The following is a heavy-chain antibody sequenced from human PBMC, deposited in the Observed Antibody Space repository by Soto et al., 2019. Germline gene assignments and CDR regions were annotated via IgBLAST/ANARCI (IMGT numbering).Heavy chain of an antibody. CDR3: ARDRGYRTRKYYYYYGMDV. CDR2: INPNSGGT. D-gene: IGHD5-18*01. Sequence: ASVKVSCKASGYTFTGYYMHWVRQAPGQGLEWMGWINPNSGGTNYAQKFQGRVTMTRDTSISTAYMELSRLRSDDTAVYYCARDRGYRTRKYYYYYGMDVWGQGTTVTVSS. J-gene: IGHJ6*02. V-gene: IGHV1-2*02. CDR1: GYTFTGYY.